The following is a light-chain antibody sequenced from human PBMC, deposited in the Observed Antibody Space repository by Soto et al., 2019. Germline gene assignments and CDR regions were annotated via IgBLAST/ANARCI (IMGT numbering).Light chain of an antibody. CDR2: GAS. Sequence: EIALTQSPATLSVSPGERATLSCRASQSVSSNLAWYQQKPGQAPRLLIHGASSRATGVPDRFSASGSGTDFTLTISRLEPEDFAVYYCQQYGRSPFTFGPGTKVDIK. J-gene: IGKJ3*01. V-gene: IGKV3-20*01. CDR3: QQYGRSPFT. CDR1: QSVSSN.